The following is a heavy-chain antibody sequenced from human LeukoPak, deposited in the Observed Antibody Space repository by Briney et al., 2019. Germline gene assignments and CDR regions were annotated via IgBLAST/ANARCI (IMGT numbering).Heavy chain of an antibody. J-gene: IGHJ4*02. V-gene: IGHV4-59*06. D-gene: IGHD3-10*01. CDR3: AREAISDGDDY. CDR2: IYYSGST. CDR1: GGSISSYY. Sequence: SETLSLTCTVSGGSISSYYWNWIRQHPGKGLEWIGYIYYSGSTYYNPSLKSRVTISVDTSKNQFSLKLSSVTAADTAVYYCAREAISDGDDYWGQGTLVTVSS.